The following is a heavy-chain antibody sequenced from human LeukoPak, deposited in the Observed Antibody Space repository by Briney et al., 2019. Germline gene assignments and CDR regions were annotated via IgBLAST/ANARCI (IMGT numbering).Heavy chain of an antibody. Sequence: PGGSLRLSCAASGFNFSSYAMTWLRQAPGKGLHWVAAISDIGGSTYDADSVKGRFAISRDNSKNTLYLQMNSLRAEDTAVYYCAKDTSIGRYCTNGVCSPFDYWGQGTLVTVSS. D-gene: IGHD2-8*01. CDR2: ISDIGGST. CDR1: GFNFSSYA. CDR3: AKDTSIGRYCTNGVCSPFDY. V-gene: IGHV3-23*01. J-gene: IGHJ4*02.